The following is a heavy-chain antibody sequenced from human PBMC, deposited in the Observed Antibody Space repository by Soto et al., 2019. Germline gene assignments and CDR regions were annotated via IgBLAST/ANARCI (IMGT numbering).Heavy chain of an antibody. J-gene: IGHJ4*02. V-gene: IGHV3-33*01. CDR3: ARDPYSSSSGIDY. CDR1: GFTFSSYG. D-gene: IGHD6-6*01. Sequence: PVGSLRLSCAASGFTFSSYGMHWVRQAPGKGLEWVAVIWYDGSNKYYADSVKGRFTISRDNSKNTLYLQMNSLRAEDTAVYYCARDPYSSSSGIDYWGQGTLVTVSS. CDR2: IWYDGSNK.